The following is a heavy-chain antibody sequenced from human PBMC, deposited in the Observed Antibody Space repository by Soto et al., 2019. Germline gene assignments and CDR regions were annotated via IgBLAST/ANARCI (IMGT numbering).Heavy chain of an antibody. CDR2: IYLDDSK. CDR1: GFSLSTSGVG. V-gene: IGHV2-5*02. J-gene: IGHJ4*02. D-gene: IGHD3-9*01. Sequence: QITLKESGPTLVRPTQTLTLTCAFSGFSLSTSGVGVGWIRQPPGKALEWLADIYLDDSKHYYPSLRSRLTITTDATNNQLVLTMTNKDPMDTGTYYCAQKGPEDWPLDYWGQGTLVTVSS. CDR3: AQKGPEDWPLDY.